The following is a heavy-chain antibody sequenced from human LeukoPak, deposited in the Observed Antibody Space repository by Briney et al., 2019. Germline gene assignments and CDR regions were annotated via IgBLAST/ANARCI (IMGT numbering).Heavy chain of an antibody. CDR1: GYTFTGYY. J-gene: IGHJ4*02. D-gene: IGHD3-22*01. CDR3: ARGSHHYDSSFDY. CDR2: INPNSGGT. Sequence: ASVKVSCKASGYTFTGYYMHWVRQAPGQGLEWMGWINPNSGGTNYAQKFQGRVTMTRDTSISTAYMELSRLRSDDTAVYYCARGSHHYDSSFDYWGQGTLVTVSS. V-gene: IGHV1-2*02.